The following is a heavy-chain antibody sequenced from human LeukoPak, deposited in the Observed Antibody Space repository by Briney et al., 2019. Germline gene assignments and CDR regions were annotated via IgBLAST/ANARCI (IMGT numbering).Heavy chain of an antibody. V-gene: IGHV4-4*02. Sequence: SKTLSLTCAVSGGSISSSNWWSWVRQPPGKGLEWIGEIYHSGSTNYNPSLKSRVTISVDKSKNQFSLKLSSVTAADTAVYYCARAGQGYCTSASCFLSLDYWGQGTLVTVSS. J-gene: IGHJ4*02. CDR3: ARAGQGYCTSASCFLSLDY. D-gene: IGHD2-2*01. CDR2: IYHSGST. CDR1: GGSISSSNW.